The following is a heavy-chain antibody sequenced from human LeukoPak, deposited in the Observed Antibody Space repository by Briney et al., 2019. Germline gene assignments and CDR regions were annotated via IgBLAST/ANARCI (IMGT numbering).Heavy chain of an antibody. CDR1: GFTFSSYG. D-gene: IGHD3/OR15-3a*01. J-gene: IGHJ6*03. Sequence: SGGSLRLSCAASGFTFSSYGMHWVRQAPGKGLEWVAFIRYDGSNKYYADSVKGRFTISRDNAKNSLYLQMNSLRAEDTAVYYCARDLVDFWIDMDVWGKGTTVTVSS. V-gene: IGHV3-30*02. CDR2: IRYDGSNK. CDR3: ARDLVDFWIDMDV.